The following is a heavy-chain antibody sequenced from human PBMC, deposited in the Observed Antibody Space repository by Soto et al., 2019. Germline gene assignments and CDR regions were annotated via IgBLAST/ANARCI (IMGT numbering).Heavy chain of an antibody. V-gene: IGHV3-30*18. Sequence: QVQLVESGGGVVQPGRSLRLSCAASGFTFSSHGMHWVRQAPCKGLEWVAVISFDGSNKYYADSVKGRFTISRDNSKNTLDLQMNSLRVEDTAVYYCANGDSSGYEYFQHWGQGTLVTVSS. D-gene: IGHD3-22*01. CDR3: ANGDSSGYEYFQH. J-gene: IGHJ1*01. CDR1: GFTFSSHG. CDR2: ISFDGSNK.